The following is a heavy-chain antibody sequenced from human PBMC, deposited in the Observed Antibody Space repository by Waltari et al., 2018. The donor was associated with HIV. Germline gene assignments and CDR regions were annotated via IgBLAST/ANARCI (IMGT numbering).Heavy chain of an antibody. CDR1: GATVSSSD. V-gene: IGHV1-69*01. CDR3: ARVPDRSGYQRYAMDV. CDR2: IIPLFGEA. D-gene: IGHD3-22*01. J-gene: IGHJ6*02. Sequence: QVQLVQSGAEVKKPGSSVKVSCKASGATVSSSDTSWVRQAPGQGLEWMGAIIPLFGEANYAQKFQGRLTITADESTSTAYMELSSLRSEDTAVYYCARVPDRSGYQRYAMDVWGQGTTVTVS.